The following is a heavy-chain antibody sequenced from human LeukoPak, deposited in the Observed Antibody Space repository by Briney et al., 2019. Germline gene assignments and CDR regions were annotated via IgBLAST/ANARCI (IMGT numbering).Heavy chain of an antibody. J-gene: IGHJ6*02. Sequence: PSETLSLTCTVSGGSISSYYWSWIRQPPGKGLEWIGYIYYSGSTNYNPSLKSRVTISVDTSKNQFSLKLSSVTAADTAVYYCARDSASSGWFPPTDYGMDVWGQGTTVTVSS. CDR1: GGSISSYY. CDR2: IYYSGST. D-gene: IGHD6-19*01. CDR3: ARDSASSGWFPPTDYGMDV. V-gene: IGHV4-59*01.